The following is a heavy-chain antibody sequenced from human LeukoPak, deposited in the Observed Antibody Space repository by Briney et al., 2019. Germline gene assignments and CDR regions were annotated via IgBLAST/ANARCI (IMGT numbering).Heavy chain of an antibody. D-gene: IGHD5-24*01. Sequence: GGSLRLSCSASGFQFSSFWMHWVRQAPGKGLEWVGFIRSKAYGGTTEYAASVKGRFTISRDDSKSIAYLQMNSLKTEDTAVYYCTRGVETTFTLVDFDYWGQGTLVTVSS. CDR2: IRSKAYGGTT. CDR3: TRGVETTFTLVDFDY. CDR1: GFQFSSFW. J-gene: IGHJ4*02. V-gene: IGHV3-49*04.